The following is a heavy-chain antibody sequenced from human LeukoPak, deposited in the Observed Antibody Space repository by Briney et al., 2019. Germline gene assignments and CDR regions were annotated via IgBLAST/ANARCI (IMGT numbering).Heavy chain of an antibody. CDR2: IYHSGST. Sequence: SGTLSLTCAVSGGSISSSNWWSWVRPPPGKGLEWIGEIYHSGSTNYNPSLKSRVTISVDKSKNQFSLKLSSVTAADTAVYYCARITMVRGVIIKNDKYYYYYYGMDVWGKGTTVTVSS. CDR3: ARITMVRGVIIKNDKYYYYYYGMDV. J-gene: IGHJ6*04. V-gene: IGHV4-4*02. D-gene: IGHD3-10*01. CDR1: GGSISSSNW.